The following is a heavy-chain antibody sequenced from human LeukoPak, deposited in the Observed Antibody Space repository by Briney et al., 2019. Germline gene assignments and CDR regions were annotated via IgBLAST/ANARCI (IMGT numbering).Heavy chain of an antibody. Sequence: GGSLRLSCAASGFTFSNYWMHWVRQAPGKGLVWVSRINSDGINTSYADSVKDRFTISRDNAKNTLNLQMNSLRAEDTAVYYCARDLGQYYDTSDNWFDPWGQGTLVTVSS. D-gene: IGHD3-22*01. CDR3: ARDLGQYYDTSDNWFDP. CDR2: INSDGINT. J-gene: IGHJ5*02. V-gene: IGHV3-74*01. CDR1: GFTFSNYW.